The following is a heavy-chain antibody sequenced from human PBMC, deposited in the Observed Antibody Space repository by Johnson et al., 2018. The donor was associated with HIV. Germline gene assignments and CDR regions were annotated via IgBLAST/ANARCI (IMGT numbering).Heavy chain of an antibody. J-gene: IGHJ3*02. V-gene: IGHV3-30*04. D-gene: IGHD2-21*01. Sequence: QVQLVESGGGVVQPGRSLRLSCAASGFTFSSYAMHWVRQAPGKGLEWVAVISYDGSNKYYADSVKGRFTISRDNPWNTLYLQMNNLTSEDTGAYYCAKSIVVVLVGDNDDAFDMWGQGTMVTVSS. CDR1: GFTFSSYA. CDR3: AKSIVVVLVGDNDDAFDM. CDR2: ISYDGSNK.